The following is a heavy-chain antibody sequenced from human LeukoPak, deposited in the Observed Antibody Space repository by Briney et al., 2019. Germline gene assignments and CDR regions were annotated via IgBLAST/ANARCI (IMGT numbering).Heavy chain of an antibody. V-gene: IGHV3-7*05. CDR3: AKTFTYGYDH. J-gene: IGHJ5*02. D-gene: IGHD5-18*01. CDR1: GFTFSNYW. CDR2: INPGGSET. Sequence: GGSPRLSCAVSGFTFSNYWMTWVRQAPGKGLEWVANINPGGSETYHVDSVRGRFTISRDNAKNSLFLQMDSLRAEDTAVYYCAKTFTYGYDHLGQGTLVTVSS.